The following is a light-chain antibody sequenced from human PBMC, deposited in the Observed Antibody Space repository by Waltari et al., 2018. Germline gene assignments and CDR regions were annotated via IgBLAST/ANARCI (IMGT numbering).Light chain of an antibody. V-gene: IGKV3-11*01. CDR2: DAS. CDR3: QQRSNWPGT. J-gene: IGKJ4*01. Sequence: EIVLTQSPATLSLSPGERATLSCRASQSVSSYLAWYQQKPGQAPRLLIYDASNRATGIPARFGGSVSVTDFTLTISSLEPEDFAVYYCQQRSNWPGTFGGGTKVEIK. CDR1: QSVSSY.